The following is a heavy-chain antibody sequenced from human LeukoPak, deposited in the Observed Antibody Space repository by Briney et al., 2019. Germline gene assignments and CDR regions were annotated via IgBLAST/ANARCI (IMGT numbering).Heavy chain of an antibody. CDR1: GDSVSSGDYY. Sequence: SETLSLTCTVSGDSVSSGDYYWNWIRQPAGKRLEWIGRISTSGTPNYNPSFRGRLTISIDTSKNQFSLNLRSVTAAETGIYYCARGPYWGQGTLVTVSS. V-gene: IGHV4-61*02. J-gene: IGHJ4*02. CDR2: ISTSGTP. CDR3: ARGPY.